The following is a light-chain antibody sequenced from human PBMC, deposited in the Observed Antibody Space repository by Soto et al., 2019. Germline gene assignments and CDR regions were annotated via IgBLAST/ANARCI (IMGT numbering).Light chain of an antibody. J-gene: IGKJ3*01. CDR1: QDINNN. CDR3: QKYNSARET. V-gene: IGKV1-27*01. Sequence: DMQMTQSPSSLSASIGDRVTITCRASQDINNNLAWYQQKPGKVPKVLIYAASTLQSGVPSRFRGSGSGTDFTLTISSLQPEDVATYYCQKYNSARETFGPGTKVDI. CDR2: AAS.